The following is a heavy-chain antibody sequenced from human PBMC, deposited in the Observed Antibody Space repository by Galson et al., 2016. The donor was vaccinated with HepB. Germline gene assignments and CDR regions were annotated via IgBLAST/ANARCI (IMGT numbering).Heavy chain of an antibody. J-gene: IGHJ4*02. V-gene: IGHV2-5*02. CDR1: GFSLSTRGVG. CDR3: AHEKHYGSGSYEF. CDR2: IYWDDAK. D-gene: IGHD3-10*01. Sequence: PALVKPTQTLTLTCTFSGFSLSTRGVGVGWIRQPPGKALEWLAVIYWDDAKRYNASLRNRLTITKDTSRNQVVLTMTNMDLVDTATYYCAHEKHYGSGSYEFWGPGTLVSVSS.